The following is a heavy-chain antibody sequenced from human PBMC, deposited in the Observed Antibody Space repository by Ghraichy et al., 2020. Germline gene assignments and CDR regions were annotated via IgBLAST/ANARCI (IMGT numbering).Heavy chain of an antibody. Sequence: GGSLRLSCAASGFTFSSYGMHWVRQAPGKGLEWVAVIWYDGSNKYYADSVKGRFTISRDNSKNTLYLQMNSLRAEDTAVYYCARNLLGYCSGGSCYAPYYYGMDVWGQGTTVTVSS. CDR3: ARNLLGYCSGGSCYAPYYYGMDV. CDR2: IWYDGSNK. D-gene: IGHD2-15*01. J-gene: IGHJ6*02. V-gene: IGHV3-33*08. CDR1: GFTFSSYG.